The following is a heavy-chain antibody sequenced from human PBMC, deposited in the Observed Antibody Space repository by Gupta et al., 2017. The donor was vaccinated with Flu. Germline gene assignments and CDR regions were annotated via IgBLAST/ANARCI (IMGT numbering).Heavy chain of an antibody. J-gene: IGHJ6*02. D-gene: IGHD3-3*01. Sequence: GLSFENYGMHWVRQSPGKGLEWVAVIWNDGRNRYNEESVRGRFTISRDNSKNTLYLQMNSLRVDDTAVYFCARELIFAPPTGYAMDVWGQGTAVTVS. V-gene: IGHV3-33*01. CDR1: GLSFENYG. CDR3: ARELIFAPPTGYAMDV. CDR2: IWNDGRNR.